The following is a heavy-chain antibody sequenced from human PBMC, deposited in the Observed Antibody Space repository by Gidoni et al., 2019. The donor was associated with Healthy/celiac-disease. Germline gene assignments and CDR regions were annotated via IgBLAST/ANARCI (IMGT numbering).Heavy chain of an antibody. Sequence: QVQLVESGGGVVQPGRSLRLSCAASGFTFSSYGMHWVRQAPGKGLEWVAVISYDGSNKYYADSVKGRFTISRDNSKNTLYLQMNSLRAEDTAVYYCAKGLGVVDYWGQGTLVTVSS. CDR2: ISYDGSNK. CDR3: AKGLGVVDY. V-gene: IGHV3-30*18. CDR1: GFTFSSYG. J-gene: IGHJ4*02. D-gene: IGHD3-3*01.